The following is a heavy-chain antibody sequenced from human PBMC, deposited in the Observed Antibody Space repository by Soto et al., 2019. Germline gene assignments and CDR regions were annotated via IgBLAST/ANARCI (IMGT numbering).Heavy chain of an antibody. D-gene: IGHD6-19*01. Sequence: QVHPVESGGGVVQPGRSLRLSCSASGFTFSNYAMHWVRQAPGKGLEWVAIISDDRTNKYYADSVKGRFTISRDNSKNTLYLQMNSLRVEDTAVYYCARDPDSSGWYRFDYWGQGTLVIVSS. V-gene: IGHV3-30-3*01. CDR1: GFTFSNYA. CDR2: ISDDRTNK. CDR3: ARDPDSSGWYRFDY. J-gene: IGHJ4*02.